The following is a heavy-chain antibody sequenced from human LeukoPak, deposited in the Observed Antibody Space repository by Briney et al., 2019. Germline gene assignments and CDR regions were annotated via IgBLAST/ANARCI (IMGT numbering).Heavy chain of an antibody. J-gene: IGHJ6*02. D-gene: IGHD3-9*01. Sequence: GGSLRLSCAASGHTFSSYAMSWVRQAPGKGLEWVSVISGSGGTTYYADSVEGRFTISRDNSKNTLYLQMNSLRAEDTAVYCCAKDASRYYDILTGYPPPQDVWGQGTTVTVSS. CDR3: AKDASRYYDILTGYPPPQDV. CDR1: GHTFSSYA. V-gene: IGHV3-23*01. CDR2: ISGSGGTT.